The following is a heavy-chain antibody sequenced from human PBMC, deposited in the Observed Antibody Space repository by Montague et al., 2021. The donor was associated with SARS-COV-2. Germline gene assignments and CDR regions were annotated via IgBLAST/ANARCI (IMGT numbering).Heavy chain of an antibody. CDR2: IHHSGTT. CDR3: ARQGGPAGKHWFDP. V-gene: IGHV4-39*01. D-gene: IGHD2-2*01. J-gene: IGHJ5*02. Sequence: SETLSLTSTVSGGSVGGTSYYWAWIRQPPGKGLEWIVNIHHSGTTFYXLSLRSRVTISVDTSKNEVSLKLNSVTAADTAVYYCARQGGPAGKHWFDPWGQGTLVTVSS. CDR1: GGSVGGTSYY.